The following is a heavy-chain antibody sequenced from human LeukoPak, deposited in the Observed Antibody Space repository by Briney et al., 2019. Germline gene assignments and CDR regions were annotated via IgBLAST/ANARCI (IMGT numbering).Heavy chain of an antibody. CDR3: ARDHPRLVATIGQYFWYGMDV. Sequence: GASVKVSCKASGYTFSSYGVSWVRQAPGQGLEWMGWISAYNGNTNSAQKFQGRVAMTTDTSTNTAYMELGSLRSDDTAVYYCARDHPRLVATIGQYFWYGMDVWGQGTTVTVSS. CDR1: GYTFSSYG. V-gene: IGHV1-18*01. J-gene: IGHJ6*02. CDR2: ISAYNGNT. D-gene: IGHD5-12*01.